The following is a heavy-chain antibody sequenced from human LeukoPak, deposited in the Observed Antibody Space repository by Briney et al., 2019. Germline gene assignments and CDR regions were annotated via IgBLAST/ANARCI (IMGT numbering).Heavy chain of an antibody. CDR2: ISWNSGSI. D-gene: IGHD6-13*01. CDR1: GFTFDDYA. V-gene: IGHV3-9*03. J-gene: IGHJ3*02. Sequence: PGGSLRLSCAASGFTFDDYAMHWVRQASGKGQEWVSGISWNSGSIGYADSVKGRFTISRDNAKNSLYLQMNSLRAEDMALYYCAKVASSSWYDAFDIWGQGTMVTVSS. CDR3: AKVASSSWYDAFDI.